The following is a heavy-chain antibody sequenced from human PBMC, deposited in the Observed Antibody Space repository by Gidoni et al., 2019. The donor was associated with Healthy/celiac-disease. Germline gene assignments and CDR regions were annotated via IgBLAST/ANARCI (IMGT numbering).Heavy chain of an antibody. D-gene: IGHD2-2*02. CDR1: GGSISSSSYY. J-gene: IGHJ6*02. CDR2: SYYLGST. Sequence: QLQLQESGPGLVKPSETLSLTCTVPGGSISSSSYYWGWTRQPPGKGLEWIGSSYYLGSTYYHPSLKSRVTISVDTSKNQFSLKLSSVTAADTAVYYCARQVLQGYCSSTSCYTFSLGMDVWGQGTTVTVSS. V-gene: IGHV4-39*01. CDR3: ARQVLQGYCSSTSCYTFSLGMDV.